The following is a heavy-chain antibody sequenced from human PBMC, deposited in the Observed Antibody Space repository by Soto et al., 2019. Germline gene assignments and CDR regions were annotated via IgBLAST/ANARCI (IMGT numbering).Heavy chain of an antibody. J-gene: IGHJ5*02. CDR1: GFTFSSSA. CDR3: AKCTVDTIVTSGWCNGLDP. D-gene: IGHD6-19*01. V-gene: IGHV3-23*01. CDR2: IRGTNGNT. Sequence: EVQLLESGGGLVQPGGSLRLSCAASGFTFSSSAMSWVRQAPGKGLEWVSAIRGTNGNTHYAESVKGRLTISRDNSKNTLYRQMNFLRAEDTAVYYCAKCTVDTIVTSGWCNGLDPWGQGTLVIVSS.